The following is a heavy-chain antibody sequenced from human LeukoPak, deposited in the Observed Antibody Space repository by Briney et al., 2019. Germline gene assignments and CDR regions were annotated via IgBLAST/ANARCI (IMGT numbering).Heavy chain of an antibody. V-gene: IGHV3-7*01. CDR2: IKQDGSEK. J-gene: IGHJ4*02. D-gene: IGHD5/OR15-5a*01. CDR1: GFTFSSYW. CDR3: ARQKYLRGPDVEYFDY. Sequence: PGGSLRLSCAASGFTFSSYWMSWVRQAPGKGLEWVANIKQDGSEKYYVDSVKGRFTISRDNAKNSLYLQMNSLRAEVTAVYYCARQKYLRGPDVEYFDYWGQGTLVTVSS.